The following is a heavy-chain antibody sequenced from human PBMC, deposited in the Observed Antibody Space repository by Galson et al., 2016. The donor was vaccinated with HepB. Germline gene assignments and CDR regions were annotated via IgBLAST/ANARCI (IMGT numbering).Heavy chain of an antibody. V-gene: IGHV3-33*08. CDR2: IWYDGSNK. J-gene: IGHJ6*03. CDR1: GFTFATYP. D-gene: IGHD2-2*01. CDR3: AREVGYCTSTSCEGHMDV. Sequence: SLRLSCAGSGFTFATYPMSWVRQAPGKGLEWVAVIWYDGSNKYYADSVKGRFTISRDNSKNTVYLQMNSLGAEDTAVYYCAREVGYCTSTSCEGHMDVWGKGTTVTVSS.